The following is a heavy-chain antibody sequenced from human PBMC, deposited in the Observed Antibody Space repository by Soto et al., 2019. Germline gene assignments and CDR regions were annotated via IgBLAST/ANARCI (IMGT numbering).Heavy chain of an antibody. Sequence: QVQLVESGGGVVQPGRSLRLSCAATGFTFSSYGMHWVRQARGKGLEWVDVIWYDGSNKYYADSVKGRFTISRDNSKNTVYLQMNGLRAEDKAVYYCSRVASIVDDAFDIWDQGKMVTVSS. V-gene: IGHV3-33*01. CDR1: GFTFSSYG. CDR3: SRVASIVDDAFDI. J-gene: IGHJ3*02. D-gene: IGHD1-26*01. CDR2: IWYDGSNK.